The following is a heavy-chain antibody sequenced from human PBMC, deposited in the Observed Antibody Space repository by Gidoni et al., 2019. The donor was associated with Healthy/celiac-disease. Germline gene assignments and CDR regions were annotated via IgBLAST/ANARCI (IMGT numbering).Heavy chain of an antibody. CDR1: GFTFSSYG. CDR3: ARDVTVGAKYYYGMDV. CDR2: IWYDGSNK. Sequence: QVQLVESGGGVVQPGRSLRLSCAASGFTFSSYGMHWFRQAPGKGLEWVAVIWYDGSNKYYADSVKGRFTISRDNSKNTLYLQMNSLRAEDTAVYYCARDVTVGAKYYYGMDVWGQGTTVTVSS. D-gene: IGHD1-26*01. V-gene: IGHV3-33*01. J-gene: IGHJ6*02.